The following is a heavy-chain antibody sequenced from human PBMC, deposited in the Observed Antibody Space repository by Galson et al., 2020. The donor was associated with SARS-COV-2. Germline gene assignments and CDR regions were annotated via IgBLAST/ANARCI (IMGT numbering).Heavy chain of an antibody. CDR2: IYHTGST. CDR3: ARERGCCTTRMCDGGWFDP. J-gene: IGHJ5*02. CDR1: GGSISSGEYY. V-gene: IGHV4-31*03. D-gene: IGHD2-8*01. Sequence: SETLSLTCSVSGGSISSGEYYWSWIRQHPGQGLEWLGYIYHTGSTFYNPSLKSRLLMSLDMSENQFSLNLDSVTAADTAVYYCARERGCCTTRMCDGGWFDPWGQGTLVTVSS.